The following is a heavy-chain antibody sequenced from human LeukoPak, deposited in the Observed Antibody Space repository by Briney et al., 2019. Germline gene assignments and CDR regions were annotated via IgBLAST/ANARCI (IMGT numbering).Heavy chain of an antibody. V-gene: IGHV3-33*01. CDR1: GVTFGGYG. Sequence: SRGSLRLSCAGSGVTFGGYGMHWCRQTPGKGLEWVAVIGYDGSREFYADSVKGRFTISRDNSKNTMSVQMDDLRAEDTAVYYCTRYNNDHFDYWGQGTLVTVSS. CDR2: IGYDGSRE. D-gene: IGHD1-14*01. CDR3: TRYNNDHFDY. J-gene: IGHJ4*02.